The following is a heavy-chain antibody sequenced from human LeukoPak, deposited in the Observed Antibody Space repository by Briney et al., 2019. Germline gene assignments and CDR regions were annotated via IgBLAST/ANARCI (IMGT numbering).Heavy chain of an antibody. CDR3: AREAYGGNSIYYYYYGMDV. J-gene: IGHJ6*02. CDR1: GGSISSGGYY. Sequence: PSETLSLTCTVSGGSISSGGYYWSWIRQHPGKGLEWIGYIYYSGSTYYNPSLKSRVTISVDTSKNQFSLKLSSVTAADTAVYYCAREAYGGNSIYYYYYGMDVCGQGTTVTVSS. CDR2: IYYSGST. D-gene: IGHD4-23*01. V-gene: IGHV4-31*03.